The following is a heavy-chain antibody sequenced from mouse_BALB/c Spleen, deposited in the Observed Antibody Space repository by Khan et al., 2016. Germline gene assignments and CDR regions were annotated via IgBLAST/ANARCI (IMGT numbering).Heavy chain of an antibody. V-gene: IGHV3-2*02. CDR3: ARTARIKY. D-gene: IGHD1-2*01. Sequence: EVQLQESGPGLVKPSQSLSLTCTVSGYSITSGYGWNWIRQFPGNKLEWMGYISNSGSTNYNPSLKSRISITRDTSKNQFFLQLNSVTTEDTATYYCARTARIKYWGQGTTLTVSS. J-gene: IGHJ2*01. CDR2: ISNSGST. CDR1: GYSITSGYG.